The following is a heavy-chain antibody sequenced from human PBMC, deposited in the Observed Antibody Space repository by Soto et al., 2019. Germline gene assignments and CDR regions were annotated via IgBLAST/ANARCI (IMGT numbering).Heavy chain of an antibody. CDR2: ISGSGGST. D-gene: IGHD3-10*01. CDR3: GYHHGGGSGSYYGRFFGY. V-gene: IGHV3-23*01. J-gene: IGHJ4*02. Sequence: GGSLRLSCAASGFTFSSYAMSWVRQAPGKGLEWVSIISGSGGSTYYADSVKGRFTISRDNAKNTLYLQMDSLRAEDTAVYYCGYHHGGGSGSYYGRFFGYWGQGTLVTVSS. CDR1: GFTFSSYA.